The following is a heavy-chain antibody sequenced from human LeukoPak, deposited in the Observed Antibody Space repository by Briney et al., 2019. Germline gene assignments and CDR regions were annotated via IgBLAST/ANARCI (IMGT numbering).Heavy chain of an antibody. Sequence: PGGSLRLSCAASGFTFSSYSMNWVRQAPGKGLERVSSISSSSSYIYYADSVKGRFTISRDNAKNSLYLQMNSLRAEDTAVYYCARDGEPYCSSTSCSNDYWGQGTLVTVSS. CDR1: GFTFSSYS. V-gene: IGHV3-21*01. CDR3: ARDGEPYCSSTSCSNDY. D-gene: IGHD2-2*01. J-gene: IGHJ4*02. CDR2: ISSSSSYI.